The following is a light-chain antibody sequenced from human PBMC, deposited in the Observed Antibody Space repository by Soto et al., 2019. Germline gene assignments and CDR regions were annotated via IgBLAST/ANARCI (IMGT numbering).Light chain of an antibody. J-gene: IGKJ1*01. Sequence: EIVLTQSPGTLSLSPGERATLSCRASQSVSNNYLAWYQQKPGQAPRFLIYGASSRATGIPDRFSGSGSGTDFTLTISRLESEDFAVYYCQHYGSSPETFGQGTKV. CDR3: QHYGSSPET. CDR2: GAS. V-gene: IGKV3-20*01. CDR1: QSVSNNY.